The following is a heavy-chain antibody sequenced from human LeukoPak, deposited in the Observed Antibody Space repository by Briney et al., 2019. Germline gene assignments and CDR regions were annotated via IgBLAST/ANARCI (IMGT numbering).Heavy chain of an antibody. CDR2: VFHTGSA. V-gene: IGHV4-59*08. J-gene: IGHJ5*02. D-gene: IGHD3-16*01. Sequence: SETLSLTCSVSGGSIGSSFWNWIRQPPGKGLEWIGHVFHTGSAGYNPSLTSRVTISVDTSNNQFSLTLHSVTAADTAIYYCARRLRAESDASPDNWIGPWGQGALVTVSS. CDR1: GGSIGSSF. CDR3: ARRLRAESDASPDNWIGP.